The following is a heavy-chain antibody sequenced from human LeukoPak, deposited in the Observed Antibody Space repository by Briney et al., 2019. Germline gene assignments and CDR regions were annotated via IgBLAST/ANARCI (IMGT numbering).Heavy chain of an antibody. V-gene: IGHV1-2*02. D-gene: IGHD5-12*01. CDR1: GYTFTGYY. CDR2: INPNSGGT. Sequence: ASVKVSCKASGYTFTGYYMHWVRQAPGQGLEWMGWINPNSGGTNYAQKFQGRVTMTRDTSISTAYMELSRLRSDDTAVYYCARSSLGWLRYHYGMDVWGQGTTVTVSS. CDR3: ARSSLGWLRYHYGMDV. J-gene: IGHJ6*02.